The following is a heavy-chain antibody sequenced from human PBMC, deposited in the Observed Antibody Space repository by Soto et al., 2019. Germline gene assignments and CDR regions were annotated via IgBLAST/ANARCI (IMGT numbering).Heavy chain of an antibody. CDR3: ASLYSNYVLDY. CDR2: IYYSGST. J-gene: IGHJ4*02. D-gene: IGHD4-4*01. Sequence: SETLSLTCTVSGGSISSSSYYWGWIRQPPGKGLEWIGSIYYSGSTYYNPSLKSRVTISVDTSKNQFSLKLSSVTAADTAVYYCASLYSNYVLDYWGQGTLVTSPQ. V-gene: IGHV4-39*01. CDR1: GGSISSSSYY.